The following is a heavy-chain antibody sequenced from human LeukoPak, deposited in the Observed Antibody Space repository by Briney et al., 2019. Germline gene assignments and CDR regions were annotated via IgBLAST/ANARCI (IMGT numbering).Heavy chain of an antibody. CDR2: INSDGSST. D-gene: IGHD3-22*01. Sequence: QPGGSLRLCCAASGFTFSSYWMHWVRQAPGKGLVWVSRINSDGSSTSYADSVKGRFTISRDNAKNTLYLQMNSLRAEDTAVYYCARDLLDSAYYDSSGLDYWGQGTLVTVSS. J-gene: IGHJ4*02. CDR1: GFTFSSYW. CDR3: ARDLLDSAYYDSSGLDY. V-gene: IGHV3-74*01.